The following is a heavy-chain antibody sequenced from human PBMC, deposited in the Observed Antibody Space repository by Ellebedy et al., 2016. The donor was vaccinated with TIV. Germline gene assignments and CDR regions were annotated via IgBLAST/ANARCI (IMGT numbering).Heavy chain of an antibody. CDR2: IFTSGSF. Sequence: SETLSLXXTVSGGSVSRYFWSWIRQPAGKGLEWIGRIFTSGSFNYNPSLMSRVTMSVVTSKNQISLRLNSVTAADTAVYYCARGRGINGTTHHFGFDPWGQGTLVTVSS. J-gene: IGHJ5*02. V-gene: IGHV4-4*07. CDR1: GGSVSRYF. CDR3: ARGRGINGTTHHFGFDP. D-gene: IGHD1-14*01.